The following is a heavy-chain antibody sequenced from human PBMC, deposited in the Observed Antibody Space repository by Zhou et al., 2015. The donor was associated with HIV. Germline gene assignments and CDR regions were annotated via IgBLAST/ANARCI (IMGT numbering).Heavy chain of an antibody. D-gene: IGHD2-15*01. Sequence: QAQLVQSVGEVKKPGTSVKVSCKSSGYAFSNFGISWVRQAPGHGLEWMGWISSYNGNTVYAQKFQARVSMTKDSYTTTTYLEVSSLTSDDTAVYFCARDVVAVAYVSDLWGQGTLVTVSS. CDR2: ISSYNGNT. J-gene: IGHJ4*02. CDR1: GYAFSNFG. V-gene: IGHV1-18*01. CDR3: ARDVVAVAYVSDL.